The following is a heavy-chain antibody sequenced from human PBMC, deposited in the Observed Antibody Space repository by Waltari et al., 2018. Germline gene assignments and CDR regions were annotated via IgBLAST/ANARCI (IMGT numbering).Heavy chain of an antibody. Sequence: QLQLQESGPGLVKPSETLSHTCTVSGGSISSSRYYRVWIRQPPGKGLEWIGSIYYSGSTYDNPSRKSRVTISVDTSKNQFSLKLSSVTAAYTAVYYCARLLYTWPTRGLYYFDYWGQGTLVTVSS. D-gene: IGHD1-20*01. CDR1: GGSISSSRYY. CDR3: ARLLYTWPTRGLYYFDY. V-gene: IGHV4-39*01. CDR2: IYYSGST. J-gene: IGHJ4*02.